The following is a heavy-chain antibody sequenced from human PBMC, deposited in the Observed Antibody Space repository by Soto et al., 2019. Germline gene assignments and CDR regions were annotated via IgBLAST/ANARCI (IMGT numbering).Heavy chain of an antibody. Sequence: SQSLSLTCADSVGCFRCYYRSGIRQPPGKGQEWNGEINHSGSTNYNPSLKSRVTISVDTSKNQFSLKLSSVTAADTVVYYCARGRAAADYYYYGMDVWGQGTTVTVS. J-gene: IGHJ6*02. D-gene: IGHD6-13*01. CDR3: ARGRAAADYYYYGMDV. CDR1: VGCFRCYY. CDR2: INHSGST. V-gene: IGHV4-34*01.